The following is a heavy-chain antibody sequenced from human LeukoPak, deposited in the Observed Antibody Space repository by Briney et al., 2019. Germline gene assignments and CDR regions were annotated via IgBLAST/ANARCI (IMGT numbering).Heavy chain of an antibody. CDR2: IYYSGST. J-gene: IGHJ6*04. Sequence: SETLSLTCTVSGGSISSYYWSWLRQPPGKGLEWIGYIYYSGSTNYNPSLKSRVTISVDTSKNQFSLKLSSVTAADTAVYYCARSPKGPRGSYRSPYYYGMDVWGKGTTVTVSS. CDR1: GGSISSYY. CDR3: ARSPKGPRGSYRSPYYYGMDV. D-gene: IGHD3-16*02. V-gene: IGHV4-59*01.